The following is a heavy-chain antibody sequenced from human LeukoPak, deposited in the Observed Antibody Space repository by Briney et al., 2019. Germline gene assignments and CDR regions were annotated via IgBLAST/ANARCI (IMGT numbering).Heavy chain of an antibody. Sequence: GGSLRLSCAASGFTFSDYYMSWIRQAPGKGLEWVSYISSSGSTIYYADSVKGRFTISRDNAKNSLYLQMNSLRAEDTAVYCCARATDYYDSSGYYPNWFDPWGQGTLATVSS. J-gene: IGHJ5*02. CDR1: GFTFSDYY. CDR2: ISSSGSTI. D-gene: IGHD3-22*01. V-gene: IGHV3-11*04. CDR3: ARATDYYDSSGYYPNWFDP.